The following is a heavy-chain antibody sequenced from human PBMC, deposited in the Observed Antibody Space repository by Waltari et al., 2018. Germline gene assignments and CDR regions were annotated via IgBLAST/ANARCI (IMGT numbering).Heavy chain of an antibody. V-gene: IGHV4-39*07. D-gene: IGHD2-21*01. Sequence: QLQMQESGPGLVRPSETLSLTCAVSGGSITTITYFWGWIRQPPGKGLEWIGRFSYNGNTYYNPALKSRATISGDTSKNQVSLVLTSVTAADTAVYYCARGLGAIYWGHGTLVTVSS. CDR2: FSYNGNT. J-gene: IGHJ4*01. CDR1: GGSITTITYF. CDR3: ARGLGAIY.